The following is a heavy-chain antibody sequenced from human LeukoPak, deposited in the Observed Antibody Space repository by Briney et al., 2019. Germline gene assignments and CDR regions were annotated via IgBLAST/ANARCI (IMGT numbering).Heavy chain of an antibody. CDR3: AREAVAGYGYAFDI. V-gene: IGHV3-66*01. CDR2: IYSGGST. Sequence: GGSLRLSCAAPGFTVSSNYMSWVRQAPGKGLEWVSVIYSGGSTYYADSVKGRFTISRDNSKNTLYLQMNSLRAEDTAVYYCAREAVAGYGYAFDIWGQGTMVTVSS. J-gene: IGHJ3*02. CDR1: GFTVSSNY. D-gene: IGHD6-19*01.